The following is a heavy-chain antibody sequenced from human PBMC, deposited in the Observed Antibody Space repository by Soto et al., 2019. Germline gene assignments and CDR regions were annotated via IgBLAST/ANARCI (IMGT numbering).Heavy chain of an antibody. CDR2: ISASDGRA. J-gene: IGHJ6*02. CDR3: AKGDSMIRGVYGMNV. D-gene: IGHD3-10*01. Sequence: GGSLRLSCAASGFTVSSNYMSWVRQAPGKGLEWVSVISASDGRAYYADSVKGRFTISRDNSNNTLYLQMNSLRVEDTAVYYCAKGDSMIRGVYGMNVWGRGTTVTVSS. V-gene: IGHV3-53*01. CDR1: GFTVSSNY.